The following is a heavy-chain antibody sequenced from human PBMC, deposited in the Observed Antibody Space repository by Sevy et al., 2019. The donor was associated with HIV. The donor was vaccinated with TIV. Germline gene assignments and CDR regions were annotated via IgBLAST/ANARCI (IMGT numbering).Heavy chain of an antibody. V-gene: IGHV1-18*01. CDR2: RSTENGNT. CDR1: GYPFTNYG. Sequence: ASVKVSCKTSGYPFTNYGVTWVRQAPGQGLEGVGWRSTENGNTNDAQKYQGRVTMTTDTSTNTVYMELRSLRADDTAIYYCARVTFLYYFDYWGQGTLVTVSS. CDR3: ARVTFLYYFDY. J-gene: IGHJ4*02.